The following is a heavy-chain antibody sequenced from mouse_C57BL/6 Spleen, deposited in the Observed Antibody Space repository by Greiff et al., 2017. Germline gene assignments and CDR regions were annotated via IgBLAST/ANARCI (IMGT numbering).Heavy chain of an antibody. CDR3: ARSYDYDGWFAY. CDR1: GYAFSSSW. CDR2: IYPGDGDT. J-gene: IGHJ3*01. Sequence: VQLVESGPELVKPGASVKISCKASGYAFSSSWMNWVKQRPGKGLEWIGRIYPGDGDTNYNGKFKGKATLTADKSSSTAYMQLSSLTSEDSAVYFCARSYDYDGWFAYWGQGTLVTVSA. V-gene: IGHV1-82*01. D-gene: IGHD2-4*01.